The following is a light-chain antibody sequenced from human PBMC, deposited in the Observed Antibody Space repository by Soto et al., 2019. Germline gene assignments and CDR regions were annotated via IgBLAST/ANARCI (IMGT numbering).Light chain of an antibody. CDR3: QADNSYSST. CDR1: QSINRW. CDR2: DAP. V-gene: IGKV1-5*01. J-gene: IGKJ1*01. Sequence: DIQMSQSPSSLSASIGDSVTIPCRASQSINRWVAWYQQKPGRAPKLLIYDAPSLQSGVTSRFSGSGSGTEFAPTNTSLRPDDVAMFQGQADNSYSSTFGQGTKVEVK.